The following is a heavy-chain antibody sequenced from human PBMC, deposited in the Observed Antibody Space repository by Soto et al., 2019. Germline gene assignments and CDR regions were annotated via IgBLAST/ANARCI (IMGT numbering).Heavy chain of an antibody. CDR3: AKLLLWFEGPFDY. CDR2: ISGSGGST. CDR1: GFTFSSYA. V-gene: IGHV3-23*01. J-gene: IGHJ4*02. D-gene: IGHD3-10*01. Sequence: RGSLRLSCAASGFTFSSYAMSWVRQAPGKGLEWVSAISGSGGSTYYADSVKGRFTISRDNSKNTLYLQMNSLRAEDTAVYYCAKLLLWFEGPFDYWGQGTLVTVSS.